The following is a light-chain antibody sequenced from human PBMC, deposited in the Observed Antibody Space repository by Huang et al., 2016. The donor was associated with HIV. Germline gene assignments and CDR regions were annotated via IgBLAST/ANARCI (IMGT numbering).Light chain of an antibody. CDR1: QDIRNS. Sequence: DIQMTQSPSSLSASVGDSVTIACRASQDIRNSLAWYQQKPGKAPKLHLYAASRLEGGVPSRFSGGGSGTYYTLTLSRLQPEDFATYYCQQYYTPPLTFGGGTKVEIK. CDR2: AAS. V-gene: IGKV1-NL1*01. CDR3: QQYYTPPLT. J-gene: IGKJ4*01.